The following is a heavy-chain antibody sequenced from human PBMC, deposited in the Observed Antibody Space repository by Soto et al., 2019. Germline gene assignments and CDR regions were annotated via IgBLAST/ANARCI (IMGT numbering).Heavy chain of an antibody. Sequence: GGSLRLSCAASGFTFSSCDMGWVRQAPGKGLEWVSDIIDSGGSTYYADSVKGRFTISRDNSKSTLYLQMNSLRAEDTALYYCAIERCYYHRDVVDVWAQRTSVPVS. CDR2: IIDSGGST. J-gene: IGHJ6*02. CDR1: GFTFSSCD. V-gene: IGHV3-23*01. D-gene: IGHD1-26*01. CDR3: AIERCYYHRDVVDV.